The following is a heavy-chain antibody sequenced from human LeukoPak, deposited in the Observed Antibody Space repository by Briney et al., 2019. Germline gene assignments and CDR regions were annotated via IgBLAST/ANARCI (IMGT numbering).Heavy chain of an antibody. Sequence: GESLKISCKGSGYIFTSYWIGWVRQMPGKGLEWMGIIYPGDSDTRYSPSFQGQVTISADKSISTAYLQWSSLKASDTAMYYCARHHGNYYDSSGYPGINWFDPWGQGTLVTVSS. V-gene: IGHV5-51*01. CDR3: ARHHGNYYDSSGYPGINWFDP. CDR2: IYPGDSDT. J-gene: IGHJ5*02. D-gene: IGHD3-22*01. CDR1: GYIFTSYW.